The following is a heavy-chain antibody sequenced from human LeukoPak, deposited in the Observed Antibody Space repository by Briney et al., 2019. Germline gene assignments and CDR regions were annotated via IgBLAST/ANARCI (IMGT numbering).Heavy chain of an antibody. J-gene: IGHJ4*02. Sequence: PGGSLRLSCAASGFTFSSYEMNWVRQAPGKGLEWVSSISSSSSYIYYADSVKGRFTISRDNAKNSLYLQMNSLRAEDTAVYYRARAGPYYYDSSANDYWGQGTLVTVSS. CDR1: GFTFSSYE. CDR3: ARAGPYYYDSSANDY. V-gene: IGHV3-21*01. D-gene: IGHD3-22*01. CDR2: ISSSSSYI.